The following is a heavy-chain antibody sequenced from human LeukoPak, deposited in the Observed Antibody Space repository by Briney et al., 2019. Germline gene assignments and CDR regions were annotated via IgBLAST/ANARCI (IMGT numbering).Heavy chain of an antibody. J-gene: IGHJ4*02. CDR2: IYYSGST. CDR1: GGSISSSSYY. CDR3: ARVSLDSSSWYSSYFDY. V-gene: IGHV4-61*05. Sequence: SETLSLTCTVSGGSISSSSYYWGWIRQPPGKGLEWIGYIYYSGSTNYNPSLKSRVTISVDTSKNQFSLKLSSVTAADTAVYYCARVSLDSSSWYSSYFDYWGQGTLVTVSS. D-gene: IGHD6-13*01.